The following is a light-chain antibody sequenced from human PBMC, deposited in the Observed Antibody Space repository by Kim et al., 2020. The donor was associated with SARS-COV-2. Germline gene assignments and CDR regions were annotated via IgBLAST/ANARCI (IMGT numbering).Light chain of an antibody. J-gene: IGLJ2*01. CDR2: QGY. V-gene: IGLV3-1*01. CDR3: QAWDSSAAI. CDR1: RLGNKY. Sequence: SYELTQPPSVSVSPGQTASITCSGDRLGNKYACWYQQKPGQSPVLVIYQGYNRPSGIPERSSGSSSGNTATLTISGTQAMDEADYYCQAWDSSAAIFGGG.